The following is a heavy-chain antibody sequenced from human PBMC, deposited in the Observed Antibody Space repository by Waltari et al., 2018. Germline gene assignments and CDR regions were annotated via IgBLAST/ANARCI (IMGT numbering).Heavy chain of an antibody. D-gene: IGHD2-15*01. Sequence: QLQLQESGPGLVQPSETLSLTCSVAGGSIRNTSYYWGWIRQPPGKGLEWIGTMYYDGDTYFNPSLKSRVTISIDTSKNQFSLKVSSVTAADTAVYYCARQRQDDYHYYYMDAWGKGTTVTVSS. V-gene: IGHV4-39*07. CDR3: ARQRQDDYHYYYMDA. J-gene: IGHJ6*03. CDR2: MYYDGDT. CDR1: GGSIRNTSYY.